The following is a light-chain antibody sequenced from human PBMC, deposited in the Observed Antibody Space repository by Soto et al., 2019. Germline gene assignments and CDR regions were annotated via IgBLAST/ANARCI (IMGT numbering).Light chain of an antibody. CDR3: QQTYSTLLT. CDR1: QSISDY. V-gene: IGKV1-39*01. Sequence: DIQMTQSPSSLSASVGDTVAITCRASQSISDYLNWFQHRPGKAPKLLIYGASTLQSGVPLRFSGSGYGTDFTLTISSLQPEDFATYYCQQTYSTLLTFGGGTKVEI. J-gene: IGKJ4*01. CDR2: GAS.